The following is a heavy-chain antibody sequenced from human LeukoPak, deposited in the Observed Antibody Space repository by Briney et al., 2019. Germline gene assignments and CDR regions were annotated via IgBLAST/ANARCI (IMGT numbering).Heavy chain of an antibody. V-gene: IGHV3-30*02. CDR1: GFTFSSYG. D-gene: IGHD3-16*02. J-gene: IGHJ4*02. CDR2: IRYDGSNK. Sequence: PGGSLRLSCAASGFTFSSYGMHWVRQAPGKGLEWVAFIRYDGSNKYYADSVKGRFTISRDNSKNTLYLQMNSLRAEDTAVYYCAKEVPKEFSPTYYFDYWGQGALVTVSS. CDR3: AKEVPKEFSPTYYFDY.